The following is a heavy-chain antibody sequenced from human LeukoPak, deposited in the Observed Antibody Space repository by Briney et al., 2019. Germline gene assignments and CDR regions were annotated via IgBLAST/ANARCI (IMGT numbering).Heavy chain of an antibody. J-gene: IGHJ4*02. CDR3: ASGLRAVWIQLSGPDY. Sequence: GGSLRLSCAASGFSVSSNYMCWVRQAPGKGLEWVSLIYSAGSTYYADSVKGRFTISRDNSKNTLYLHMNNLRVEDTAVYYCASGLRAVWIQLSGPDYWGEGALVTV. D-gene: IGHD5-18*01. V-gene: IGHV3-53*01. CDR2: IYSAGST. CDR1: GFSVSSNY.